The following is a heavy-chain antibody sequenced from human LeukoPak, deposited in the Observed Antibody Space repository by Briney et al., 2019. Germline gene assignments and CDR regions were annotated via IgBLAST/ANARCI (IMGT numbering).Heavy chain of an antibody. Sequence: SQTLSLTCTVSGGSISSGGYYWSWIRQHPGKGLEWIGYIYYSGSTYYNPSLKSRVTISVDTSKNQFSLKLSSVTAADTAVYYCARGVVIVVEGWSDPWGQGTLVTVSS. V-gene: IGHV4-31*03. D-gene: IGHD3-22*01. CDR2: IYYSGST. J-gene: IGHJ5*02. CDR3: ARGVVIVVEGWSDP. CDR1: GGSISSGGYY.